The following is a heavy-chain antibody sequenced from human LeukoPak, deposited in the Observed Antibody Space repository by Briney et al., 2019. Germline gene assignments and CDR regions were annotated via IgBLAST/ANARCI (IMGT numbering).Heavy chain of an antibody. CDR1: GFTVSSNY. CDR2: ISGDSRYI. Sequence: PGGSLRLSCAASGFTVSSNYMSWVRQAPGKGLEWVSAISGDSRYIYYADSVRGRFTISRDNAENSLYLQMNSLRVEDTAVYYCARAPTVLVGYCSSSSCQADYWGQGTLVTVSS. D-gene: IGHD2-2*01. V-gene: IGHV3-21*01. CDR3: ARAPTVLVGYCSSSSCQADY. J-gene: IGHJ4*02.